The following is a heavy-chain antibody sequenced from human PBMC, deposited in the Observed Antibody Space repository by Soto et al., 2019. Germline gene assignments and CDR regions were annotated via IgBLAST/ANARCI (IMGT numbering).Heavy chain of an antibody. CDR2: ISGSGGRT. J-gene: IGHJ6*03. Sequence: GGSRRLPWAAPGCTLSRDSMNWGRQAPGKGLEWVSSISGSGGRTYYAGSGKGRFTISRDTSTNTLYLQMNSLRAEDPAIYYCAKKGTVCSVFSCCYSDYCDYLDVWSQGTTVTVSS. CDR1: GCTLSRDS. V-gene: IGHV3-23*01. D-gene: IGHD2-21*02. CDR3: AKKGTVCSVFSCCYSDYCDYLDV.